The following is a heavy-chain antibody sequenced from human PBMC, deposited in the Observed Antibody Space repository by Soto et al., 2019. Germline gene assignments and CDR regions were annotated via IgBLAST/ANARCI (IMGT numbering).Heavy chain of an antibody. CDR2: ISYDGSNK. Sequence: PGGSLRLSCTASGFTFSGYGMHWVRQAPGKGLEWVAVISYDGSNKYSGDSVKGRFTISRDNSKNTLYLQMNSLRAEDTAVYYCEREQTIFGATYYFDYWGQGTLVTVSS. CDR1: GFTFSGYG. J-gene: IGHJ4*02. D-gene: IGHD3-3*01. V-gene: IGHV3-30*03. CDR3: EREQTIFGATYYFDY.